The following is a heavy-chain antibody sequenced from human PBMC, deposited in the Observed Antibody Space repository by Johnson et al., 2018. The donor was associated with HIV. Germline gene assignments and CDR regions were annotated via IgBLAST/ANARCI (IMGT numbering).Heavy chain of an antibody. V-gene: IGHV3-30*02. CDR2: IRYDGGNK. D-gene: IGHD3-16*01. CDR1: GFTFSTYG. Sequence: QVQLVESGGGVVQPGGSLRLSCAASGFTFSTYGMHWVSQAPGKGLEWVSFIRYDGGNKYYADSVKGRFTISRDNSKNTLYLQMNSLRAEDTAVYYCVGGWDAFDIWGQGTMVTVSS. J-gene: IGHJ3*02. CDR3: VGGWDAFDI.